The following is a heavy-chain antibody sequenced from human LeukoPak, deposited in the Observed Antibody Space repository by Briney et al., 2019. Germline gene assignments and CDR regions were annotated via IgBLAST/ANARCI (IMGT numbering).Heavy chain of an antibody. V-gene: IGHV4-34*01. CDR2: INHSGGT. J-gene: IGHJ4*02. CDR3: ARRRSSSWYEKTYFDY. D-gene: IGHD6-13*01. Sequence: PSETLSLTCAVYGGSFSGYYWSWIRHPPGKGLEWIGEINHSGGTNYNPSLKSRVTISVDTSKNQFSLKLSSVTAADTAVYYCARRRSSSWYEKTYFDYWGQGTLVTVSS. CDR1: GGSFSGYY.